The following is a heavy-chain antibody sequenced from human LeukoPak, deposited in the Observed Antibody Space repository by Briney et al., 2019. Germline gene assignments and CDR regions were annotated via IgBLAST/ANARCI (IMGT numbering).Heavy chain of an antibody. D-gene: IGHD3/OR15-3a*01. J-gene: IGHJ4*02. CDR1: GFSLRKYE. V-gene: IGHV3-48*03. Sequence: PGGSLRLSCSASGFSLRKYEMNWVRQAPGKGLEWISYMSSESTAIYYSDSVEGRFTMSRDNAKNSVHLQMTSMRADDTALYFCAREPAGLFFDANGYLDLWGQGALVTVSS. CDR3: AREPAGLFFDANGYLDL. CDR2: MSSESTAI.